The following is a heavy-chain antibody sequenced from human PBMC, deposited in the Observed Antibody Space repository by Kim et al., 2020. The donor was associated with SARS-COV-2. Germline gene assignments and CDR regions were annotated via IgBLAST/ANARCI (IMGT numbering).Heavy chain of an antibody. V-gene: IGHV6-1*01. CDR3: ARDREAAAGKYYYYYGMDV. CDR2: TYYRSKWYN. D-gene: IGHD6-13*01. CDR1: GDSVSSNSAA. J-gene: IGHJ6*02. Sequence: SQTLSLTCAISGDSVSSNSAAWNWIRQSPSRGLEWLGRTYYRSKWYNDYAVSVKSRITINPDTSKNQFSLQLNSVTPEDTAVYYCARDREAAAGKYYYYYGMDVWGQGTTVTVSS.